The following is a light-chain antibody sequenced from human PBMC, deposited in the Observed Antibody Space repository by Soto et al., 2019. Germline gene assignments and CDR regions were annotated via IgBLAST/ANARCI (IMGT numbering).Light chain of an antibody. Sequence: EIVLTQSPGTLSLSPGERATLSCRASQYITATYLTWYQHKPGQAPRLLIYDTSRRATGVPDRFTGSGSGTDFTLTISRLEPEDFAVYYCQQYDRSPYTFGQGTKLEIK. CDR1: QYITATY. J-gene: IGKJ2*01. CDR3: QQYDRSPYT. V-gene: IGKV3-20*01. CDR2: DTS.